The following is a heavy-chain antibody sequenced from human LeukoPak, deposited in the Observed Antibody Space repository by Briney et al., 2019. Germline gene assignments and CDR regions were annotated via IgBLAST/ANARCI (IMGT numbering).Heavy chain of an antibody. CDR1: GGSFRGYY. J-gene: IGHJ4*02. CDR2: IYYSGST. D-gene: IGHD3-22*01. CDR3: ARHYDSSGYWYYFDY. Sequence: SETLSLTCAVYGGSFRGYYWSWIRQPPGKGLEWIGYIYYSGSTNYNPSLKSRVTISVDTSKNQFSLKLNSVTAADTAVYYCARHYDSSGYWYYFDYWGQGTLVTVSS. V-gene: IGHV4-59*08.